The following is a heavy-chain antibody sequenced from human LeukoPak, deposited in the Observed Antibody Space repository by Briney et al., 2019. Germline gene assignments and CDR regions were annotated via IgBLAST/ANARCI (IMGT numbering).Heavy chain of an antibody. CDR2: ISGRGGST. V-gene: IGHV3-23*01. J-gene: IGHJ4*02. CDR1: GFTFSDYY. Sequence: PGGSLRLSCAASGFTFSDYYMSWIRQAPGKGLEWVSAISGRGGSTYYADSVKGRFTISRDNSKNTLYLQMNSLRAEDTAVYYCARDDYGETFDYWGQGTLVTVSS. CDR3: ARDDYGETFDY. D-gene: IGHD4-17*01.